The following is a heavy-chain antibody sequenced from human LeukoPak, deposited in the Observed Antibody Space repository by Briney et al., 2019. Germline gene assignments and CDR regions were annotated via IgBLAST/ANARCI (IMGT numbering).Heavy chain of an antibody. D-gene: IGHD6-13*01. V-gene: IGHV4-59*01. CDR2: IYYSGST. Sequence: PSETLSPTCTVSGGSISSYYWNWIRQPPGKGLEWIGYIYYSGSTNYSPSLKSRVTMSVDTSKKQFSLKVSSVIAADTAVYYCARGHSSSWYSFDYWGQGTLVTVSS. CDR3: ARGHSSSWYSFDY. CDR1: GGSISSYY. J-gene: IGHJ4*02.